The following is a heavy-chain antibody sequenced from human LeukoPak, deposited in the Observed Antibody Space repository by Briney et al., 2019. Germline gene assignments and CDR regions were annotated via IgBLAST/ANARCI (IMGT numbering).Heavy chain of an antibody. Sequence: SETLSLTCSVSGGSISSSSYYWGWIRQPPGKGLEWIGSIYYSGSTYYNPSLKSRVTISVDTSKNQFSLKLSSVTAADTAVYYCARRGSGSYFKPYYFDYWGQGTLVTVSS. CDR3: ARRGSGSYFKPYYFDY. V-gene: IGHV4-39*01. CDR2: IYYSGST. CDR1: GGSISSSSYY. D-gene: IGHD3-10*01. J-gene: IGHJ4*02.